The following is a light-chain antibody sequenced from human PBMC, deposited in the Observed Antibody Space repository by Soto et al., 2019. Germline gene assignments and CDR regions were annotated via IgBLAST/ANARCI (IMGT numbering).Light chain of an antibody. CDR1: SSDVGAYNY. Sequence: QSALTQPASVSGSNGQSITISCTGTSSDVGAYNYVSWYQQHPGKAPKLMIYEVSNRPSGVSNRFSGSKSGNTASLTISGLQAEDEGDYYCSSYTSGSTWVFGGGTKLTVL. CDR2: EVS. V-gene: IGLV2-14*01. CDR3: SSYTSGSTWV. J-gene: IGLJ3*02.